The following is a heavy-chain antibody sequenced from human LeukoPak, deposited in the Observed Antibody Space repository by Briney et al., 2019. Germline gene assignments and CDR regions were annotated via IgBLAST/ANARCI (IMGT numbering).Heavy chain of an antibody. CDR3: ARDTEDYYYYYGMDV. CDR1: GYTFTSYG. CDR2: ISAYNGNT. Sequence: ASVKVSCKASGYTFTSYGISWVRQAPGQGLEWMGWISAYNGNTNYAQKPQGRVTMTTDTSTSTAYMELRSLRSDDTAVYYCARDTEDYYYYYGMDVWGQGTTVTVSS. J-gene: IGHJ6*02. V-gene: IGHV1-18*01.